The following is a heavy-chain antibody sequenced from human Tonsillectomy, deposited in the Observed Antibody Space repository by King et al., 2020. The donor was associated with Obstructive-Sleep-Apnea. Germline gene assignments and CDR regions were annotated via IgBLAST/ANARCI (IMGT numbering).Heavy chain of an antibody. CDR1: GFTFSNYA. D-gene: IGHD1-26*01. CDR3: AVDQISGGYSVRGMDV. J-gene: IGHJ6*02. V-gene: IGHV3-30*04. CDR2: ISYDGGNK. Sequence: VQLVESGGGVVQPGRSLRLSCAASGFTFSNYAMHWVRQAPGKGLVWVAVISYDGGNKFYADSVKGRFTISRDNSKNTLWLQMDSLRAEDTAVYYCAVDQISGGYSVRGMDVWGQGATVTVSS.